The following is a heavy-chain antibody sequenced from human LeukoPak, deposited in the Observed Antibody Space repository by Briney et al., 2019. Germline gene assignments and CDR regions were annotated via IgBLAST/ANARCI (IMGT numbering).Heavy chain of an antibody. CDR3: ATDFYDST. V-gene: IGHV3-15*07. CDR1: GFTFSNAW. D-gene: IGHD3-22*01. Sequence: GGSLSLSCATSGFTFSNAWMNWVRQAPGKGLEWVGRIRSNSGGGTIDYAAPVKGRFTLSRDDSKTTLYLQMNSLQTEDTAVYYCATDFYDSTWGQGTLVTVSS. J-gene: IGHJ5*02. CDR2: IRSNSGGGTI.